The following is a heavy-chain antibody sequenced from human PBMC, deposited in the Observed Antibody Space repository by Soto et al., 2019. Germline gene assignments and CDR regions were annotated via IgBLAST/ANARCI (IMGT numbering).Heavy chain of an antibody. V-gene: IGHV3-33*01. CDR3: ARDEYGSGSPSY. D-gene: IGHD3-10*01. Sequence: QVQLVESGGGVVQPGRSLRLSCAASGFTFSSYGMHWVRQAPGKGLEWVAVIWYDGSKKYYADSVKGRFTISRDNSKNTLYRQMNSLRAEDTAVYYCARDEYGSGSPSYWGQGTLVTVSS. CDR2: IWYDGSKK. CDR1: GFTFSSYG. J-gene: IGHJ4*02.